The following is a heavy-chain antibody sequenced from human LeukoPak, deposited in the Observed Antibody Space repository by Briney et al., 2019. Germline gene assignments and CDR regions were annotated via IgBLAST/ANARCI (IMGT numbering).Heavy chain of an antibody. CDR1: GFIFSNTW. CDR2: IESKTNGCTT. J-gene: IGHJ4*02. CDR3: TTVGKGEADPHDY. V-gene: IGHV3-15*04. Sequence: KPAGSLRLSCTASGFIFSNTWMSWVRHAPEKGLEWVGRIESKTNGCTTDYAAPVKGRFTISRDDSKNTLYLQMNSLKTEDTAVYYCTTVGKGEADPHDYWGQGTLVTVSS. D-gene: IGHD2-21*01.